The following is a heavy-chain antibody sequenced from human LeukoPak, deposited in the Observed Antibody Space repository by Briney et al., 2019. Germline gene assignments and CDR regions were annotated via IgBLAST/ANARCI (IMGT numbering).Heavy chain of an antibody. CDR1: GGSFSGYY. J-gene: IGHJ4*02. Sequence: SETLSLTCAVYGGSFSGYYWSWIRQPPGKGLEWIGEINHSGSTNYNPSLKSLVTISVDTSKNQFSLKLSSVTAADTAVYYCAGDSGYFLFDYWGQGTLVTVSS. V-gene: IGHV4-34*01. CDR3: AGDSGYFLFDY. CDR2: INHSGST. D-gene: IGHD3-22*01.